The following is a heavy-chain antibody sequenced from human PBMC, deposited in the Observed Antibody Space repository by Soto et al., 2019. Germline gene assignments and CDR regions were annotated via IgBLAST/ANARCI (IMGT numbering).Heavy chain of an antibody. CDR3: ARLGSVADLYYYYGMDV. D-gene: IGHD6-19*01. J-gene: IGHJ6*02. CDR2: IYYSGST. CDR1: GGSIRSSSYY. Sequence: SETLSLTCTVPGGSIRSSSYYWAWIRQPPGKGLEWIGSIYYSGSTYYNPSLKSRVTISVDTSKNQFSLKLSSVTAADTAVYYCARLGSVADLYYYYGMDVWGQGTTVS. V-gene: IGHV4-39*01.